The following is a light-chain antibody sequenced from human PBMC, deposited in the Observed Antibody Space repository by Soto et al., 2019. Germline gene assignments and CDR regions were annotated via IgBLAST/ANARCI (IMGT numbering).Light chain of an antibody. Sequence: DIQMTQSPSSLSASVVYRVTITCRASQSISSYLNWYQQKPGKAPKLLIYAASSLQSGVPSRFSGSGSGTDFTLTISSLQPEDFATYYCQQSYSTLLFGQGTRLEIK. CDR2: AAS. V-gene: IGKV1-39*01. J-gene: IGKJ5*01. CDR3: QQSYSTLL. CDR1: QSISSY.